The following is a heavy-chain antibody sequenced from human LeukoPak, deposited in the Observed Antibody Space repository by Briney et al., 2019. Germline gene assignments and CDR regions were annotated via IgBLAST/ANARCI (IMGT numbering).Heavy chain of an antibody. Sequence: GGSLRLSCAASGFTFSDYTMNWVRQAPGKGLEWVACITTRSSHMYYADSVKGRFTISRDNAKNSLYLQMNSLRAEDTAVYYCAKDRLTYYYYGMDVWGQGTTVTVSS. V-gene: IGHV3-21*01. CDR1: GFTFSDYT. D-gene: IGHD2-15*01. J-gene: IGHJ6*02. CDR3: AKDRLTYYYYGMDV. CDR2: ITTRSSHM.